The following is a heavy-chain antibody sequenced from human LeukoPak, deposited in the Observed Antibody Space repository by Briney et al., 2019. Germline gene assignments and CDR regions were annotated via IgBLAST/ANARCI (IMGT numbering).Heavy chain of an antibody. CDR2: ISYQDGSDK. J-gene: IGHJ4*02. CDR3: ARGPSDYFDY. D-gene: IGHD6-19*01. Sequence: PGGSLRLSCAASGSTFRSYAMHWVRQAPGKGLEWVAGISYQDGSDKYYADSVKGRFTISRDTSKNTLYLQVNSLRAEDTAVYYCARGPSDYFDYWGQGTLVTVSS. CDR1: GSTFRSYA. V-gene: IGHV3-30*04.